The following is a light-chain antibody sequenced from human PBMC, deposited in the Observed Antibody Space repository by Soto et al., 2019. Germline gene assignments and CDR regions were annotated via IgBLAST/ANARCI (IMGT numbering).Light chain of an antibody. CDR2: EVS. J-gene: IGLJ2*01. V-gene: IGLV2-14*01. Sequence: QSALTQPASVSGSPGQSITISCTGTSSDVGGYNYVSWYQQHPGKAPKLMIYEVSNRPSGVSDRFSGSKSANTAYLTISGLRTEDEADYYCSSYTSTSTLFGGGTKLTVL. CDR1: SSDVGGYNY. CDR3: SSYTSTSTL.